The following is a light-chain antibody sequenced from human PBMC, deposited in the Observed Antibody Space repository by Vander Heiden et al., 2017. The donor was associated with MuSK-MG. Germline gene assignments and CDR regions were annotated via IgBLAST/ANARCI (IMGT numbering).Light chain of an antibody. CDR3: CSSAGRGTLG. CDR1: SSDIGSYNL. J-gene: IGLJ3*02. V-gene: IGLV2-23*02. CDR2: EVS. Sequence: QSALTQPASVSGSPGQSIAISCTGSSSDIGSYNLVSWYQQHPGKAPKLIIYEVSRRPAGVSNRFSGSKSGNAAALTISGLQAEDEADYYCCSSAGRGTLGFGGGNKLTVL.